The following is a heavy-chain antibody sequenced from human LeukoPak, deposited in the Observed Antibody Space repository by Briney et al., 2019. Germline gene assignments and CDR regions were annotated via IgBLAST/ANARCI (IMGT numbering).Heavy chain of an antibody. CDR1: GGSISSYY. CDR2: IYYSGST. J-gene: IGHJ4*02. CDR3: ARDGDEGPYGSGSSFDY. D-gene: IGHD3-10*01. Sequence: SETLSLTCTVSGGSISSYYWSWIRQPPGKGLEWIGYIYYSGSTNYNPSLKSRVTISVDTSKNQFSLKLSSVTAADTAMYYCARDGDEGPYGSGSSFDYWGQGTLVTVSS. V-gene: IGHV4-59*12.